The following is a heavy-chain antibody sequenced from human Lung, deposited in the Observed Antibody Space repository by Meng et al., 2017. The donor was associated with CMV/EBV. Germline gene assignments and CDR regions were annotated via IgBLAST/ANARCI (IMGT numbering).Heavy chain of an antibody. CDR3: ARAPGLSLAAAASEAYFEK. J-gene: IGHJ4*02. CDR2: IKPNSGAT. V-gene: IGHV1-2*02. CDR1: GFTFSSYA. Sequence: GESLKISCAASGFTFSSYAMHWVRQDPGQGLEWMGWIKPNSGATNYVQKFQGRLTVTRDTSITTAYMELTRLRSDDTAVYYCARAPGLSLAAAASEAYFEKWGQGXLVTVSS. D-gene: IGHD6-13*01.